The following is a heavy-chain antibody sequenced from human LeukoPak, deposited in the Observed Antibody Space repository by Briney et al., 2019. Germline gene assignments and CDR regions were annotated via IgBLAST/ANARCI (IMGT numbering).Heavy chain of an antibody. CDR1: GFSFSDYW. J-gene: IGHJ4*02. V-gene: IGHV3-7*03. D-gene: IGHD6-13*01. CDR3: ARGGYISSWYWVY. CDR2: INRDGSEK. Sequence: GGSLRLSCAASGFSFSDYWMTWVRQAPGKALEWVANINRDGSEKYYVDSVKGRLTISRDSPKNSLYLQMNNLRAEDTATYYCARGGYISSWYWVYWGQGTLVTVSS.